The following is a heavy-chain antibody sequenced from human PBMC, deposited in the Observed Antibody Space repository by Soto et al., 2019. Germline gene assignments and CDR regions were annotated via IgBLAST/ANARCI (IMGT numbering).Heavy chain of an antibody. D-gene: IGHD2-15*01. CDR2: VNPNSGGT. CDR3: ARSGYCSGGSCIEYFQH. CDR1: GYTFTGYY. Sequence: ASVKVSCKASGYTFTGYYMHWVRQAPGQGLEWMGWVNPNSGGTNYVQKFQGWVTMTRDTSISTAYMELSRLRSDDTAVYYCARSGYCSGGSCIEYFQHWGQGTLVTVSS. J-gene: IGHJ1*01. V-gene: IGHV1-2*04.